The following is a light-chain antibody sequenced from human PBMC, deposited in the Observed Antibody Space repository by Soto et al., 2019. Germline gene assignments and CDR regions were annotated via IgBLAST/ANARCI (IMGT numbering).Light chain of an antibody. J-gene: IGLJ2*01. CDR1: SSDVGAYTY. Sequence: QSALTQPRSVSGSPGQSVTISCTGTSSDVGAYTYVTWYQQHPDKAPKLMIYDVNKRPSGVPDRFSGSKSGNAASLTISGLQAEDAADYYCSSYASRRALLFGGGTKVTVL. CDR2: DVN. CDR3: SSYASRRALL. V-gene: IGLV2-11*01.